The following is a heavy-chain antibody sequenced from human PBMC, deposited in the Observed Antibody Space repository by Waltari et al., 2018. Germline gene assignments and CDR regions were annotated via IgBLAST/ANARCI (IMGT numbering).Heavy chain of an antibody. CDR2: IIPVSGIA. V-gene: IGHV1-69*04. J-gene: IGHJ6*02. CDR3: AGRAAADNYYGMDV. CDR1: GGTFSSYA. D-gene: IGHD6-13*01. Sequence: QVQLVQSGAEVKKPGSSVKVSCKASGGTFSSYAISWVRQAPGQGLEWMGRIIPVSGIANYAQKIQGRVTITADKSTGTAYMELSSLRSEDTAVYYCAGRAAADNYYGMDVWGQGTTVTVSS.